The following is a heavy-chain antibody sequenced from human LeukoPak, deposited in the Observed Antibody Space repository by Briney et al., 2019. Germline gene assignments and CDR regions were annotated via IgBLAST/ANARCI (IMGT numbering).Heavy chain of an antibody. CDR2: IYYSGST. CDR1: GGSISSYY. D-gene: IGHD1-1*01. J-gene: IGHJ4*02. CDR3: VQTTGWPGFDY. Sequence: PSETLSLTCTVSGGSISSYYWSWIRQPPGKGLEWIGYIYYSGSTNYNPSLKSRVTISVDTSKNQFSLKLSSVTAADTAMYYCVQTTGWPGFDYWGQGILVTVSS. V-gene: IGHV4-59*01.